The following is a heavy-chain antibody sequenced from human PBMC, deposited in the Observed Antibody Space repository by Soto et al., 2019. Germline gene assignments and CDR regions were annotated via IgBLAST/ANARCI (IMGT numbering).Heavy chain of an antibody. CDR2: IIPILGTA. Sequence: GASMKVSCKASGGTFSSYTISWVRQAPGKGLEWMGRIIPILGTANYAQKFQGRVTITADKSTSTAYMELSSLRSQDTAVYYCARASIAVAPYYFDYWGQGTLVTVSS. CDR3: ARASIAVAPYYFDY. CDR1: GGTFSSYT. D-gene: IGHD6-19*01. V-gene: IGHV1-69*08. J-gene: IGHJ4*02.